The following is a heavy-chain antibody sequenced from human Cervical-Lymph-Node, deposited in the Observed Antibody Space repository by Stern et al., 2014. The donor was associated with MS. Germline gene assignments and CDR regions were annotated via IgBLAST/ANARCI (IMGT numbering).Heavy chain of an antibody. V-gene: IGHV1-69*01. CDR2: IIPLAGTS. J-gene: IGHJ5*02. D-gene: IGHD6-19*01. CDR3: AGEKAGALTYGHSPNWFDP. Sequence: QVQLVQSGAEVKKPGSSVKVSCKSSGGTFSYAISWVRQAPGQGLEWMGGIIPLAGTSNYAQKFLGRITITKDESTNIAYMELSSLRSEDTAIYYCAGEKAGALTYGHSPNWFDPWGQGTLVIVSS. CDR1: GGTFSYA.